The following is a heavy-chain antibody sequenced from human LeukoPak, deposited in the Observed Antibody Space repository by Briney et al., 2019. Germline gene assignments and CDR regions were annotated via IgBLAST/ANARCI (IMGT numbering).Heavy chain of an antibody. CDR3: ARDRRHYYDSSGYLPQDWYFDL. J-gene: IGHJ2*01. Sequence: VASVKVSCKASGGTFSSYAISWVRQAPGQGLEWMGGIIPIFGTANYAQKFQGRVTITADESTSTAYMELSSLRSEDTAVYYCARDRRHYYDSSGYLPQDWYFDLWGRGTLVTVSS. V-gene: IGHV1-69*13. D-gene: IGHD3-22*01. CDR1: GGTFSSYA. CDR2: IIPIFGTA.